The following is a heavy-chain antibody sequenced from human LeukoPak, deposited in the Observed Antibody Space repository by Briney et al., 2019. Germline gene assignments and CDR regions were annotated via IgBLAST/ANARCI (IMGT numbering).Heavy chain of an antibody. J-gene: IGHJ6*03. CDR3: ARIGSSSGYYYYYMDV. Sequence: SETLSLTCTVSGGSISSSSYYWGWIRQPPGKGLEWIGSIYYSGSTYYNPSLKSRVTISVDTSKNQFSLKLSSVTAADTAVYYCARIGSSSGYYYYYMDVWGKGTTVTVSS. V-gene: IGHV4-39*07. CDR1: GGSISSSSYY. D-gene: IGHD6-6*01. CDR2: IYYSGST.